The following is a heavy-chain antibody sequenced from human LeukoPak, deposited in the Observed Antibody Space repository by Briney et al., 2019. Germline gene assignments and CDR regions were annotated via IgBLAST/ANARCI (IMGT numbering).Heavy chain of an antibody. D-gene: IGHD3-22*01. Sequence: PSETLSLTCSVSTDSISETSYYWGWIRQPPGKGLEWIGSFYYPGSPYYNPSLKSRLNISVDTSKNQFSLKMASVTAADTAVYFCARGKEWLDFSDSSAYYRFQYPYYFDFWGQGTLVTVSS. J-gene: IGHJ4*02. CDR1: TDSISETSYY. CDR3: ARGKEWLDFSDSSAYYRFQYPYYFDF. V-gene: IGHV4-39*01. CDR2: FYYPGSP.